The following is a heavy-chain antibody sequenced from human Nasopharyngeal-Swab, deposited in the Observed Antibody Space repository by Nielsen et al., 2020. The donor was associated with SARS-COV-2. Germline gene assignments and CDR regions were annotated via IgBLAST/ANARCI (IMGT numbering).Heavy chain of an antibody. V-gene: IGHV1-24*01. J-gene: IGHJ6*02. CDR1: GYTLTELS. CDR3: ATAFSVGWLTPRNDYYYYYGMDV. D-gene: IGHD3-22*01. CDR2: FDPEDGET. Sequence: ASVKVSCKVSGYTLTELSMHWVRQAPGKGLEWMGGFDPEDGETIYAQKFQGRVTMTEDTSTDTVYMELSSLRSEDTAVYYCATAFSVGWLTPRNDYYYYYGMDVWGQGTTVTVSS.